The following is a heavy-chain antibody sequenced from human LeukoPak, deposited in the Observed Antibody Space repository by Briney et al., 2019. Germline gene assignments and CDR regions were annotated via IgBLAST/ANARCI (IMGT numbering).Heavy chain of an antibody. J-gene: IGHJ2*01. V-gene: IGHV3-23*01. CDR1: GFTFSNHG. Sequence: GGSLRLSCAASGFTFSNHGMSGVRQAPGRGLEWVSSISANSFYTYYADSVKGRFTVSRDNSKNTLYLQMNNMAAEDTAVYFCAKIGVSGSWFFDLWGRGTLLSVSS. CDR3: AKIGVSGSWFFDL. D-gene: IGHD1-1*01. CDR2: ISANSFYT.